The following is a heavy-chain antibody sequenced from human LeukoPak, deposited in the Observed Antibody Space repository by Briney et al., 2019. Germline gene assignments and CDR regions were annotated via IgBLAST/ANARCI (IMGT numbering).Heavy chain of an antibody. Sequence: ASVKVSCKASGYTFTGYYMHWVRQAPGQGLEWMGGINPNSGGTNYPQKFQGRVAITRDTSITTAYMDLSRLTSDDTAVYYCARDRYGDGFAHFDYWGQGALVTVSS. J-gene: IGHJ4*02. V-gene: IGHV1-2*02. CDR3: ARDRYGDGFAHFDY. CDR1: GYTFTGYY. CDR2: INPNSGGT. D-gene: IGHD5-24*01.